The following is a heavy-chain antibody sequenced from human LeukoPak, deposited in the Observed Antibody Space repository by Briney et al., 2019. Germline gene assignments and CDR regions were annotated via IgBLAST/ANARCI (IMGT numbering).Heavy chain of an antibody. V-gene: IGHV3-30*02. J-gene: IGHJ5*02. Sequence: PGGSLRLSCAASGFTFSSYAMHWVRQAPGKGLKWVAFIRYDGSDKYYGDSVKGRFTISRDNSKNTLYLQMNSLRAEDTAVYYCAKDPPGLLWFGESTYQNWFDPWGQGTLVTVSS. CDR2: IRYDGSDK. D-gene: IGHD3-10*01. CDR3: AKDPPGLLWFGESTYQNWFDP. CDR1: GFTFSSYA.